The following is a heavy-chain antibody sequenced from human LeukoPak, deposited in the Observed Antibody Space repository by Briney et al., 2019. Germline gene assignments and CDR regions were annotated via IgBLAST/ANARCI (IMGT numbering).Heavy chain of an antibody. CDR2: ISSRSSYT. Sequence: PGGALRLSCAASGFTFSSYSMNWVRQAPGKGLEWVSSISSRSSYTYYADTLKGRFTITKDNAKNSLYLQMNSLRAEDTTVYYCARDRRDYWGQGTLVTVSS. CDR3: ARDRRDY. V-gene: IGHV3-21*01. J-gene: IGHJ4*02. CDR1: GFTFSSYS.